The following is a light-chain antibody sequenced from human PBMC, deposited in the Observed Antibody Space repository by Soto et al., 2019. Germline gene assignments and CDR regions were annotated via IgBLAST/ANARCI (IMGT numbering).Light chain of an antibody. V-gene: IGLV2-14*03. J-gene: IGLJ2*01. CDR1: SSDVGTYNY. Sequence: QSALTQPASVSGSPGQSITISCTGTSSDVGTYNYVSWYQQHPGKAPKVMIYDVSNRPSGVSNRFSGSKSRNTASLTISGLQAEDEADYYCSSYTGSSTSVIFGGGTQLTVL. CDR2: DVS. CDR3: SSYTGSSTSVI.